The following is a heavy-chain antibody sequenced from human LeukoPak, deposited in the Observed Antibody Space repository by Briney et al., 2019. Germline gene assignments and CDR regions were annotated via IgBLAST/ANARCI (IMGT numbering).Heavy chain of an antibody. CDR1: GFTFSSYG. Sequence: GGSLRLSCAASGFTFSSYGMHWVRQAPGEGLEWVGFIRSKAHGGTTEYAASVKGRFTISRDDSKSIAYLQMDSLKTEDTAVYYCTRAGRYCSGGSCYSFYWGQGTLVTVSS. V-gene: IGHV3-49*04. D-gene: IGHD2-15*01. J-gene: IGHJ4*02. CDR3: TRAGRYCSGGSCYSFY. CDR2: IRSKAHGGTT.